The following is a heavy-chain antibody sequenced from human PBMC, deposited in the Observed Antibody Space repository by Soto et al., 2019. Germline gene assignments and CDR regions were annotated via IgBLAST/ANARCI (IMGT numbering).Heavy chain of an antibody. CDR1: GFTFSSYG. V-gene: IGHV3-33*01. CDR2: IWYDGSNK. J-gene: IGHJ3*02. Sequence: QVTLVESGGGVVQPGRSLRLSCAASGFTFSSYGMHWVRQAPGKGLEWVAVIWYDGSNKYYADSVKGRFTISRDNSKNTLYLQMNSLRAEDTAVYYCARDRTGTTAFDIWGQGTMVTVSS. CDR3: ARDRTGTTAFDI. D-gene: IGHD1-7*01.